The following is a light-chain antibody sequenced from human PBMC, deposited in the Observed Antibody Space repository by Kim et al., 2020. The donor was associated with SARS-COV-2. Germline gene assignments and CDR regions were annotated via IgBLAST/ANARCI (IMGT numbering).Light chain of an antibody. J-gene: IGLJ3*02. CDR1: KLGDKY. Sequence: VCQGQTASITCSGDKLGDKYACWYQQKPGQSPVLVIYQDSKRPSGIPERFSGSNSGNTATLTISGTQAMDEADYYCQAWDSSTWVFGGGTQLTVL. CDR3: QAWDSSTWV. V-gene: IGLV3-1*01. CDR2: QDS.